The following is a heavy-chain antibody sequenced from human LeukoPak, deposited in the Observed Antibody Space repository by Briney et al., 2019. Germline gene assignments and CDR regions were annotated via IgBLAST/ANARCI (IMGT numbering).Heavy chain of an antibody. J-gene: IGHJ4*02. CDR1: GDPFRNYY. V-gene: IGHV1-46*01. CDR3: ASARELGILGY. CDR2: INPNGGSR. Sequence: ASVKVSCKASGDPFRNYYIHWVRQAPGQGLEWMGIINPNGGSRSYAEKFQGRVTVARDTSTSTVYMDLSSLRSEDTAVYYCASARELGILGYWGQGTLVTVSS. D-gene: IGHD7-27*01.